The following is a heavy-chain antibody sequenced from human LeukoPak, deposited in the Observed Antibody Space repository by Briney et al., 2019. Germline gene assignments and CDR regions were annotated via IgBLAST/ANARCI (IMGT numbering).Heavy chain of an antibody. CDR1: GFTFSSYW. CDR3: ARVVFPSRVSDY. D-gene: IGHD2-21*01. CDR2: IKQDGSEK. Sequence: GGSLRLSCAASGFTFSSYWMSWVRQAPGKGLEWVANIKQDGSEKYYVNSVKGRFTISKDNAKNSLYLQMNSLRAEDTAVYYCARVVFPSRVSDYWGQGTLVTVSS. V-gene: IGHV3-7*01. J-gene: IGHJ4*02.